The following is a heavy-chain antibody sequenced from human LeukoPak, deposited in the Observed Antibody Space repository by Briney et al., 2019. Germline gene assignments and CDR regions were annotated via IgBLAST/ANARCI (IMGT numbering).Heavy chain of an antibody. CDR1: GYSFTSYW. J-gene: IGHJ4*02. V-gene: IGHV5-10-1*01. CDR2: IDLSDSYT. CDR3: ARHPRYCSGTSCYNFDH. Sequence: PGESLKISCKGSGYSFTSYWISWVRQMPGKGLEWMGRIDLSDSYTSYSPSFQGHVTISADKSISTAYLQWSSLKASDTAMYYCARHPRYCSGTSCYNFDHWGQGTLVTVSS. D-gene: IGHD2-2*02.